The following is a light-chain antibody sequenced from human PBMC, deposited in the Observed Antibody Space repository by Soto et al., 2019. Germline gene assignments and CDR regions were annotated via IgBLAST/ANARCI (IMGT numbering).Light chain of an antibody. J-gene: IGLJ1*01. V-gene: IGLV2-8*01. CDR3: SSYAGSSNV. CDR1: SSDVGGYNY. Sequence: QSMMTQHPSASGSPGQSVAISCTGTSSDVGGYNYVSWYQQHPGKAPKLMIYEVNKRPSGVPDRFSGSKSGNTASLTVSGLQAEDEADYYCSSYAGSSNVFGTGTKFTVL. CDR2: EVN.